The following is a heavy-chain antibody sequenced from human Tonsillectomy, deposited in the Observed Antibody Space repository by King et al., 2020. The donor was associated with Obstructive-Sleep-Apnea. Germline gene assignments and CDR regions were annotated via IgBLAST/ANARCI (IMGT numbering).Heavy chain of an antibody. J-gene: IGHJ4*02. CDR1: GFTFSGYA. CDR2: IYTRGTP. D-gene: IGHD3-10*01. V-gene: IGHV3-23*04. CDR3: AKEGGGSGVYWVDS. Sequence: VQLVESGGGMVQPGGSLRLSCAASGFTFSGYAISWVRQAPGKGLEWVSAIYTRGTPLYARPVWGRFTISRDNSKYTVDLQVNSLRAEDTALYYCAKEGGGSGVYWVDSWGQGTLVTVSS.